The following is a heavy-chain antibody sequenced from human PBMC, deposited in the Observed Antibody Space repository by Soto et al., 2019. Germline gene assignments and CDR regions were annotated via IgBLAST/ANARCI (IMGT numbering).Heavy chain of an antibody. CDR2: INNDGSRT. Sequence: QLGESLRLSCAASGFTFSNYWIHWVRQVPGEGLVWVSSINNDGSRTWYADSVRGRIAMSRDNARNLVSLQMNSLRAEDTAVYYCGTTFEYWGQGALVTVSS. D-gene: IGHD1-26*01. J-gene: IGHJ4*02. CDR1: GFTFSNYW. V-gene: IGHV3-74*01. CDR3: GTTFEY.